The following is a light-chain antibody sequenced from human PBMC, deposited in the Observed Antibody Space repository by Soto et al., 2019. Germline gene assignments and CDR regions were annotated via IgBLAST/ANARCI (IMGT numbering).Light chain of an antibody. CDR3: QQYDSSPRT. V-gene: IGKV3-20*01. Sequence: EIVLTHSPGTLSLSPVERATLSFSSSQSVSNNYLAWFQQKPGQAPRLLIYATSTRATGIPDRFSGSGSGTDFTLTITRLEPEDFAVYYCQQYDSSPRTFGQGTKVDIK. CDR2: ATS. CDR1: QSVSNNY. J-gene: IGKJ1*01.